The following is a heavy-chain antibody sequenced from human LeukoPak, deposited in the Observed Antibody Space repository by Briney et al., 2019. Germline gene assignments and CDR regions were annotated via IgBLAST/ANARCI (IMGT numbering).Heavy chain of an antibody. V-gene: IGHV4-39*07. J-gene: IGHJ3*02. D-gene: IGHD3-22*01. CDR3: ARGQYYYDSSGYYYDAFDI. CDR1: GGSISSGGYY. CDR2: INHSGST. Sequence: SETLSLTCTVSGGSISSGGYYWRWIRQPPGKGLEWIGEINHSGSTNYNPSLKSRVTISVDTSKNQFSLKLSSVTAADTAVYYCARGQYYYDSSGYYYDAFDIWGQGTMVTVSS.